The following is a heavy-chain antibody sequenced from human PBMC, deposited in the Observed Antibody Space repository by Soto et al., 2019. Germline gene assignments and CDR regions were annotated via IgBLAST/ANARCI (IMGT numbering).Heavy chain of an antibody. J-gene: IGHJ2*01. V-gene: IGHV4-31*03. CDR1: GGSISSGDFY. CDR2: ISYSGTT. D-gene: IGHD3-10*01. CDR3: AKTLYDSGGWGYFDL. Sequence: QVQLQESGPGLVKPSQTLSLTCTVSGGSISSGDFYWNWIRQHPGKGREWIGYISYSGTTYYNPSLKSRVTISVDTSKNQFSLKLSSMTAADTAVYYCAKTLYDSGGWGYFDLWGSGTLVTVSS.